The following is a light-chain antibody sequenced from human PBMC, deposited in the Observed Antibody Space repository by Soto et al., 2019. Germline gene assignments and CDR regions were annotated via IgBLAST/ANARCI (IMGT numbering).Light chain of an antibody. J-gene: IGKJ4*01. V-gene: IGKV3D-15*01. CDR3: QQYNSWPLT. CDR1: QSVGSD. Sequence: EIVMTQYPATLSVSPGERSTRSCRASQSVGSDLAWYQQKPGQAPRLVIYDIFTRATGVTTRISGSGSGTEFTLTISSLQSEDFAVYYCQQYNSWPLTVGGGTKVEIK. CDR2: DIF.